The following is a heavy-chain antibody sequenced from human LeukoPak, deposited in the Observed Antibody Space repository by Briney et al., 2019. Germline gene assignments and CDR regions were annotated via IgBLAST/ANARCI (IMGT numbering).Heavy chain of an antibody. CDR1: GFAFSSYA. D-gene: IGHD3-9*01. CDR2: ISGSGGST. CDR3: AKDPSMVLTGYYPY. V-gene: IGHV3-23*01. Sequence: GGSLRLSCAASGFAFSSYAMSWVRQAPGKGLEWVSAISGSGGSTYYADSVKGRFTISRDNSKNTLYLQMNSLRAEDTAVYYCAKDPSMVLTGYYPYWGQGTLVTVSS. J-gene: IGHJ4*02.